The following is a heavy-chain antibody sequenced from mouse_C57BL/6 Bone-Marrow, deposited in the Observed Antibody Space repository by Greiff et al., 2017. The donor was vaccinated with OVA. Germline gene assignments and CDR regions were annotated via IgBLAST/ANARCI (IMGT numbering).Heavy chain of an antibody. Sequence: QVQLQQPGAELVMPGASVKLSCKASGYTFTSYWMHWVKQRPGQGLEWIGEIDPSDSYTNYNQKFKGKSTLTVDKSSSTAYMQLSSLISEDSAVYYCARRDNYYFDYWGQGTTLTVSS. D-gene: IGHD1-3*01. CDR2: IDPSDSYT. CDR3: ARRDNYYFDY. CDR1: GYTFTSYW. V-gene: IGHV1-69*01. J-gene: IGHJ2*01.